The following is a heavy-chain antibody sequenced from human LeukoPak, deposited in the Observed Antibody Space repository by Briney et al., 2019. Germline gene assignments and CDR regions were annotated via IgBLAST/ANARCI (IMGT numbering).Heavy chain of an antibody. D-gene: IGHD5-12*01. V-gene: IGHV4-34*01. J-gene: IGHJ4*02. CDR1: GASFSGYY. Sequence: RSSETLSLTCAVYGASFSGYYWSWIRQPPGKGLEWIGEINHSGSTNYNPSLKSRVTISVDTSKNQFSLKLSSVTAADTAVYYCARAGGDIVATNSEALDYWGQGTLVTVSS. CDR2: INHSGST. CDR3: ARAGGDIVATNSEALDY.